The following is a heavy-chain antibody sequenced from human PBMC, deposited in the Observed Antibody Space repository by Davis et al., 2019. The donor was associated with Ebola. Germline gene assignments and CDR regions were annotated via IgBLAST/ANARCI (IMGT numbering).Heavy chain of an antibody. J-gene: IGHJ4*02. CDR3: ARAEDFWSGYYTYDY. V-gene: IGHV3-48*02. D-gene: IGHD3-3*01. CDR1: GFTFSSYS. Sequence: GGSLRLSCAASGFTFSSYSMNWVRQAPGKGLEWVSYISSSSSTIYYADSVKGRFTISRDNAKNSLYLQMNSLRDEDTAVYYCARAEDFWSGYYTYDYWGQGTLVTVS. CDR2: ISSSSSTI.